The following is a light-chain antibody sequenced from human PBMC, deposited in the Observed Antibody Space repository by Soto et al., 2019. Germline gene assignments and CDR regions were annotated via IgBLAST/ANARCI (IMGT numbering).Light chain of an antibody. CDR2: VNSDGRH. CDR3: QTWGTGINWV. J-gene: IGLJ3*02. V-gene: IGLV4-69*02. CDR1: SGHSTYA. Sequence: QSVLTQSPSASASLGASVKLTCTLSSGHSTYAIAWHQQQPEKGPRYLMKVNSDGRHIRGGGVPERSSGSSSEAVRYLTISSLQAEDEADYYCQTWGTGINWVFGGGTKVTVL.